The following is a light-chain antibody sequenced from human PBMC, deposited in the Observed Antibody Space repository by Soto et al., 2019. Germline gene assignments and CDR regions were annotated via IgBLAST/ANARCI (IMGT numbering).Light chain of an antibody. Sequence: DVEVTQTHSTLSASVGDRVTITCRASQSISSLLAWYQQKPGKAPKLLIYKASSLESGVPSRFSGSGSGTEFTLTISSLQPDDFATYYCQQYNIYSWTFGQGTKVDIK. J-gene: IGKJ1*01. CDR2: KAS. CDR3: QQYNIYSWT. CDR1: QSISSL. V-gene: IGKV1-5*03.